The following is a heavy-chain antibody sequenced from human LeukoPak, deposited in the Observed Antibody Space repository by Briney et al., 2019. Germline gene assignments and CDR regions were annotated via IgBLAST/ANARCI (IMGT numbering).Heavy chain of an antibody. CDR3: AKDPVIAAAADYFDY. V-gene: IGHV3-23*01. J-gene: IGHJ4*02. Sequence: GGSLRLSCTASGFTFSSYAMSWVRQAPGKGLEWVSAISGSAGSTYYADSVKGRFTISRDNSKNTLYLQMNSLRAEDTAVYYCAKDPVIAAAADYFDYWGQGTLVTVSS. D-gene: IGHD6-13*01. CDR2: ISGSAGST. CDR1: GFTFSSYA.